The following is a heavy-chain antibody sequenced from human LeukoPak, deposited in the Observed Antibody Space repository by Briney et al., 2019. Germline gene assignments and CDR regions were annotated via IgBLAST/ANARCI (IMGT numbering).Heavy chain of an antibody. Sequence: GGSLRLFCAASGFTFSSDWMHWVRDGPRKGLVWVSRINSDGSRTRYADSVKGRFTISRDNAKNTLYLQMNSLRAEDTAVYYCARGSYSHYGMDVWGQGTTVTVSS. CDR2: INSDGSRT. J-gene: IGHJ6*02. CDR3: ARGSYSHYGMDV. V-gene: IGHV3-74*01. D-gene: IGHD1-26*01. CDR1: GFTFSSDW.